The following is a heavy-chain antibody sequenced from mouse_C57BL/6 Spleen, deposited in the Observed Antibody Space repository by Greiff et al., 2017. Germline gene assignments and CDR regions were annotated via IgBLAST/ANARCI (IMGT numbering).Heavy chain of an antibody. CDR1: GYTFTSYW. CDR3: ASGRRGDY. CDR2: IDPSDSHT. Sequence: QVHVKQPGAELVMPGASVKLSCKASGYTFTSYWMHWVKQRPGQGLEWIGEIDPSDSHTNYNQKFKGKSTLTVDKSSSTAYMQLSSLTSEDSAVYYCASGRRGDYWGQGTTLTVSS. V-gene: IGHV1-69*01. J-gene: IGHJ2*01.